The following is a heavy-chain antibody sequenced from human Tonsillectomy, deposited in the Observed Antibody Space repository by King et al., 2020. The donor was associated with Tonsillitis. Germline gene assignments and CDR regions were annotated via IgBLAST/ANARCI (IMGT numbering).Heavy chain of an antibody. CDR1: GFTFSNYA. CDR2: ISGSGGSA. J-gene: IGHJ6*03. V-gene: IGHV3-23*04. CDR3: AKDREPYYYYYYMDV. D-gene: IGHD1-14*01. Sequence: VQLVESGGGLVQPGGSLRLSCAASGFTFSNYAMSWVRQAPGKGLEWVSGISGSGGSAYYADSGKGRFTISRDNSNNTLYLQMNSLRAEDTAVYYCAKDREPYYYYYYMDVWGKGTTVTVSS.